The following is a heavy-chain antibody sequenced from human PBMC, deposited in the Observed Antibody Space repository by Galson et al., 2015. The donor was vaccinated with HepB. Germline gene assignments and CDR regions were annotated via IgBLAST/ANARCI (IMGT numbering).Heavy chain of an antibody. CDR1: GYIFTNYW. CDR2: IYPGDSDI. J-gene: IGHJ6*03. CDR3: ARQVPYSYGPYFYYYMDV. D-gene: IGHD5-18*01. V-gene: IGHV5-51*01. Sequence: QSGAEVKKPGESLKISCKGSGYIFTNYWIGWVRQMPGKGLEWMGVIYPGDSDIRYSPSFQGQVTISADASISTAYLQWSSLKASDTAMYYCARQVPYSYGPYFYYYMDVWGKGTTVTVS.